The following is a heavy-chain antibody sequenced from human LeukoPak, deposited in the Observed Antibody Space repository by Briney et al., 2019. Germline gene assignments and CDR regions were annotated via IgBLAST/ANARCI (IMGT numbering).Heavy chain of an antibody. CDR2: ISSSGSNI. CDR3: ARESGYGSGSRFDY. D-gene: IGHD3-10*01. J-gene: IGHJ4*02. CDR1: GFTFSSYA. Sequence: PGGSLRLSCAASGFTFSSYAMSWVRQAPGKGLEWVSYISSSGSNIYYADSVKGRFTISRDNAKNSLYLQMNSLRAEDTAVYYCARESGYGSGSRFDYWGQGTLVTVSS. V-gene: IGHV3-48*03.